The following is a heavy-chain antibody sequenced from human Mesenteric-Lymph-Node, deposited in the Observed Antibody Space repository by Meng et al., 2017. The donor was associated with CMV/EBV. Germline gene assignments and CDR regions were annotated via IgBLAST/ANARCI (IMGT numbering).Heavy chain of an antibody. CDR1: GFTFSLYW. V-gene: IGHV3-7*01. CDR3: ARSRGGLSVTVFGVALDY. CDR2: IKQDGSEK. D-gene: IGHD3-3*01. Sequence: GESLKISFAASGFTFSLYWMSWVRQAPGKGLEWVANIKQDGSEKYYVDSVKGRFTISRDNANNSLYLQMNSLRAEDTAVYYCARSRGGLSVTVFGVALDYWGQGNLVTVSS. J-gene: IGHJ4*02.